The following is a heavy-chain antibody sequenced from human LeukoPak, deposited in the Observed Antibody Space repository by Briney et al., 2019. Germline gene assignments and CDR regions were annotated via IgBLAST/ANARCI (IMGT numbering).Heavy chain of an antibody. CDR3: ARNPRPSPNWFDP. V-gene: IGHV1-2*02. CDR1: GYTFTGYY. J-gene: IGHJ5*02. CDR2: INPNSGCT. Sequence: GGSVKVSCKASGYTFTGYYMHWVRQPPGQGLEWMGWINPNSGCTNYAQKFQGRVTMTRDTSISTAYMELSRVRSDDTAVSYCARNPRPSPNWFDPWGQGTLVTVSS.